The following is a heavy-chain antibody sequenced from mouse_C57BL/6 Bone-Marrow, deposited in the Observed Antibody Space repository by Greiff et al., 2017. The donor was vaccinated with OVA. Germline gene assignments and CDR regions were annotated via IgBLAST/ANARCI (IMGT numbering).Heavy chain of an antibody. CDR1: GYTFTDYE. CDR2: IDPETGGT. Sequence: QLQQSGAELVRPGASVTLSCKASGYTFTDYEMHWVKQTPVHGLEWIGAIDPETGGTAYNQKFKGKAILTADKSSSTAYMELRSLTSEDSAVYYCTRAIYYDYDGCAYWGQGTLVTVSA. V-gene: IGHV1-15*01. CDR3: TRAIYYDYDGCAY. J-gene: IGHJ3*01. D-gene: IGHD2-4*01.